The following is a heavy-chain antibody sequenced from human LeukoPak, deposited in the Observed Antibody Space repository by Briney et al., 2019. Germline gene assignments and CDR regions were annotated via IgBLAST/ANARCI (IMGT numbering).Heavy chain of an antibody. V-gene: IGHV3-73*01. Sequence: RGSPKLACAPSRLSLTVSATHCVRPASEEGREWGGRMKSKPKNCATSYAAAVKGRFTISRDDSENTAYLQMNSLKTEDTAVYYCASGREFSYPPLDFWGQGVLVTVSS. D-gene: IGHD5-18*01. CDR3: ASGREFSYPPLDF. CDR2: MKSKPKNCAT. CDR1: RLSLTVSA. J-gene: IGHJ4*02.